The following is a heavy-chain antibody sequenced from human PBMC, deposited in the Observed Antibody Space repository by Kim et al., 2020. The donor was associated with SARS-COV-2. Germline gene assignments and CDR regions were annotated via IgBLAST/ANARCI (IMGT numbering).Heavy chain of an antibody. CDR2: INHSGST. CDR1: GGSFSGYY. J-gene: IGHJ6*02. Sequence: SETLSLTCAVYGGSFSGYYWSWIRQPPGKGLEWIGEINHSGSTNYNPSLKSRVTISVDTSKNQFSLKLSSVTAADTAVYYCARIRVVVVPAAIIYYYGMDVWGQGTTVTVSS. CDR3: ARIRVVVVPAAIIYYYGMDV. V-gene: IGHV4-34*01. D-gene: IGHD2-2*02.